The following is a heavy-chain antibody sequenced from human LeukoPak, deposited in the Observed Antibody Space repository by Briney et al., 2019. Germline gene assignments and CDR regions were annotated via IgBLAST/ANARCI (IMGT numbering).Heavy chain of an antibody. CDR2: IYTSGST. Sequence: SETLSLTCTVSGGSISSYYWIWIRQPAGKGLEWIGRIYTSGSTNYNPSLKSRVTMSVDTSKNQFSLKLSSVTAADTAVYYCARVGGWLRTIDAFDIWGQGTMVTVSS. D-gene: IGHD5-12*01. J-gene: IGHJ3*02. CDR3: ARVGGWLRTIDAFDI. V-gene: IGHV4-4*07. CDR1: GGSISSYY.